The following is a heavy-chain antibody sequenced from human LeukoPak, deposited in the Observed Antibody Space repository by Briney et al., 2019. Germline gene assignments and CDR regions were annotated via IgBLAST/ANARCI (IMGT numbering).Heavy chain of an antibody. Sequence: GASVKVSCKVSGYTLTELSMHWVRQAPGKGLEWMGGLDPEDGETIYAQKFQGRVTMTEDTSTDTAYMELSSLRSEDTAVYYCATDLWSGSNRGYYFDYWGQGTLVTVSS. V-gene: IGHV1-24*01. CDR1: GYTLTELS. CDR2: LDPEDGET. J-gene: IGHJ4*02. CDR3: ATDLWSGSNRGYYFDY. D-gene: IGHD3-3*01.